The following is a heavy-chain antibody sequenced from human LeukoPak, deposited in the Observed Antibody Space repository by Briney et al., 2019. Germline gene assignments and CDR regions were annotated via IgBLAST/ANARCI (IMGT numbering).Heavy chain of an antibody. J-gene: IGHJ4*02. CDR3: AKRGVIYGAPVGYFDY. CDR2: ISHDGSND. V-gene: IGHV3-30-3*01. Sequence: GGSLRLSCAASGFTFNSYNMHWVRQAPGKGLEWVAIISHDGSNDYYADSVKGRFTISRDNSKNTLFLQMNSLRAEDTAVYFCAKRGVIYGAPVGYFDYWGQGTLVTVSS. D-gene: IGHD3-16*02. CDR1: GFTFNSYN.